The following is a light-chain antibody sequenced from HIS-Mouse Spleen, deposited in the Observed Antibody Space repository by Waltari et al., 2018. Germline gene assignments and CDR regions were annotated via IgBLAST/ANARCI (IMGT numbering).Light chain of an antibody. CDR1: SSNIGSNY. CDR2: RND. V-gene: IGLV1-47*01. CDR3: AAWDDSLSGYG. J-gene: IGLJ1*01. Sequence: QSVLTQPPSASGTPGQRVTISCSGSSSNIGSNYVHWYQQLPGTAPKPPGYRNDQRASWAPDRVSGSKSGTLRCLAISGLRSEDEADYYCAAWDDSLSGYGVGTGTKVNVL.